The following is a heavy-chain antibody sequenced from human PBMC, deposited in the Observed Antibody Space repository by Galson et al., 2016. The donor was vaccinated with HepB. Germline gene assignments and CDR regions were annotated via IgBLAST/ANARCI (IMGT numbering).Heavy chain of an antibody. V-gene: IGHV1-69*13. Sequence: SVKVSCKASGVTFSSDGITWVRQAPGQGLEWMGGIIPMSGTANYALKFQGRVTITADESTTTAYMELISLRSEDTAVYYCARMDRVGSRGYTSGLTSYYYPMDIWGQGTTVTVSS. CDR3: ARMDRVGSRGYTSGLTSYYYPMDI. J-gene: IGHJ6*02. CDR1: GVTFSSDG. D-gene: IGHD5-18*01. CDR2: IIPMSGTA.